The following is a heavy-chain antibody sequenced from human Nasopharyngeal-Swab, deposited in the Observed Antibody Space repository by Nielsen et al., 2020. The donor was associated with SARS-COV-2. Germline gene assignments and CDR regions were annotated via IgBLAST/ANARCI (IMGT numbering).Heavy chain of an antibody. CDR2: IYYSGGT. CDR3: ARSHSGYDLSFDY. J-gene: IGHJ4*02. V-gene: IGHV4-31*03. D-gene: IGHD5-12*01. CDR1: GGSISSGGYY. Sequence: SETLSLTCTVSGGSISSGGYYWSWIRQHPGKGLEWIGYIYYSGGTYYNPSLKSRVTISVDTSKNQFSLKLSSVTAADTAVYYCARSHSGYDLSFDYWGQGTLVTVSS.